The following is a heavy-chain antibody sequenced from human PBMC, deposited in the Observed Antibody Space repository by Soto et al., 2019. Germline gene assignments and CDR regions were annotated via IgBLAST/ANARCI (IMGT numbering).Heavy chain of an antibody. CDR3: AKDFRVMAYYGSGSYYSDY. V-gene: IGHV3-23*01. D-gene: IGHD3-10*01. Sequence: EVQLLESGGGLVQPGGSLRLSCAASGFTFSSYAMSWVRQAPGKGLEWVSAISGSGGSTYYADSVKGRFTISRDNSKNNLYLEMNSLRAEDTAVYYCAKDFRVMAYYGSGSYYSDYWGQGTLVTVSS. J-gene: IGHJ4*02. CDR1: GFTFSSYA. CDR2: ISGSGGST.